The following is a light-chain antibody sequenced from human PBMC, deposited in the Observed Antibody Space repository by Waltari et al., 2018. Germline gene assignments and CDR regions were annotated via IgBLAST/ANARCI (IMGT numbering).Light chain of an antibody. Sequence: DIQMTQSPSTLSASVGDRVTITCRASQSISSWSAWYQQKPRKAPKRLIYKASSLESGVPSRCSGSRSGTEFTLTISSLQPDDVATYYCQQYNSYSWTFGQGTKVEIK. CDR2: KAS. J-gene: IGKJ1*01. CDR3: QQYNSYSWT. CDR1: QSISSW. V-gene: IGKV1-5*03.